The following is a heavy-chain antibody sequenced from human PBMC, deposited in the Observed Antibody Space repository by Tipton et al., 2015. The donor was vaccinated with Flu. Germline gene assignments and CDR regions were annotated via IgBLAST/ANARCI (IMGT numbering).Heavy chain of an antibody. J-gene: IGHJ5*02. CDR3: ARHVEGYSGYENGFDP. V-gene: IGHV4-61*02. CDR1: GGSISRSGYY. CDR2: VLSDGST. Sequence: TLSLTCTLSGGSISRSGYYWSWIRRPAGKGLEWIGRVLSDGSTNYNPSLESRVTISVDMSKNQFSLRLSSVTAADTAVYFCARHVEGYSGYENGFDPWGQGTLVTVSS. D-gene: IGHD5-12*01.